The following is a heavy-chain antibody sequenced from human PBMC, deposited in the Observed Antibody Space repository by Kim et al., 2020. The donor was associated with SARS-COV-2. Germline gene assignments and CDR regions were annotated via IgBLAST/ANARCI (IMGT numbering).Heavy chain of an antibody. CDR1: GFTFNSYG. CDR3: AKRYSSGWYSMDY. V-gene: IGHV3-30*18. CDR2: ISYDGSNK. Sequence: GGSLRLSCAASGFTFNSYGMHWVRQAPGKGLEWVAVISYDGSNKYYSDSVKGRFTISRDNSKNTLYLQMNSLRAEDTAVYYCAKRYSSGWYSMDYWGQGTLVTVSS. J-gene: IGHJ4*02. D-gene: IGHD6-19*01.